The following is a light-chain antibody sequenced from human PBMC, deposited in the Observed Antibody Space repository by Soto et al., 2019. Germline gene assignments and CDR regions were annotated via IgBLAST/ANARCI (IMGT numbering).Light chain of an antibody. J-gene: IGKJ1*01. CDR3: QQYYSYPYVA. Sequence: DIQMTQSPSTLSGSVGDRVTITCRASRTISSWLAWYQQKPGKAPKLLIYAASTLQSGVPSRFSGSGSGTDFTLTISCLQSEDFATYYCQQYYSYPYVAFGQGTKVDIK. V-gene: IGKV1-5*01. CDR2: AAS. CDR1: RTISSW.